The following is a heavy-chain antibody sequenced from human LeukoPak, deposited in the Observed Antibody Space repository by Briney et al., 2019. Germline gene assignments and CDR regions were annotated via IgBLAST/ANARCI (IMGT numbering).Heavy chain of an antibody. J-gene: IGHJ4*02. D-gene: IGHD5-12*01. Sequence: HPGGSLRLSCAASGFTFSSYAMSWVRQAPGKGLEWVSDISGSGGSTYYADSVKGRFTISRDNSKNTLYLQMNSLRAEDTAVYYCAKDRRGYSGYADYWGQGTLVTVSS. CDR3: AKDRRGYSGYADY. CDR1: GFTFSSYA. V-gene: IGHV3-23*01. CDR2: ISGSGGST.